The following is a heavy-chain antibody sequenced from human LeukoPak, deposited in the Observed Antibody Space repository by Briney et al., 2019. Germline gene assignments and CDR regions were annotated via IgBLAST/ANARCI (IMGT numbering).Heavy chain of an antibody. CDR2: IKSKTDGGTT. J-gene: IGHJ4*02. CDR3: TTVSWYNDS. D-gene: IGHD1-1*01. V-gene: IGHV3-15*01. CDR1: GFSFSDAW. Sequence: GGSLRLSCVVSGFSFSDAWLSWVRQAPGKGLEWVGRIKSKTDGGTTHYAAPLKGRFTISRDDSKNTLYLQMNSLKIEDTALYYCTTVSWYNDSWGQGTLVTVSS.